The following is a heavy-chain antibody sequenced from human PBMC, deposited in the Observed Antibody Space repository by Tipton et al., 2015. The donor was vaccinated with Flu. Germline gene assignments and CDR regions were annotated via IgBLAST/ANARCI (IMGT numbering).Heavy chain of an antibody. Sequence: VQLVQSGGGVVQPGKSLRLSCAASGFTFSSYWMSWVHQAPGKGVEWVANIKPDGSEDSYVDSVKGRFTISRDSAKNSLYLQMNSLRVEDTAVYYCARDGISRPLGFWGQGTLVTVSS. V-gene: IGHV3-7*01. J-gene: IGHJ4*02. CDR2: IKPDGSED. D-gene: IGHD3-16*01. CDR3: ARDGISRPLGF. CDR1: GFTFSSYW.